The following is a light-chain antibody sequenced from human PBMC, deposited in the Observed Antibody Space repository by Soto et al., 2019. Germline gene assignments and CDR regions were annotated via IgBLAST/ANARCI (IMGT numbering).Light chain of an antibody. CDR1: QIISTW. Sequence: DIQMTQSPSTLSASVGDRVTITCRSSQIISTWLAWYQQKPGEAPKFLIYDASSLESGVPSRFSGSGAGTEFTLTISSLQPDDFATYYCQHYNSYSEAFGQGTKVDI. CDR3: QHYNSYSEA. CDR2: DAS. V-gene: IGKV1-5*01. J-gene: IGKJ1*01.